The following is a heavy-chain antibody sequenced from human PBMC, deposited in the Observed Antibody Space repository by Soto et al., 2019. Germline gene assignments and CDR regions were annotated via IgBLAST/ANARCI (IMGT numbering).Heavy chain of an antibody. CDR3: AKAGYSGYDQPIDY. D-gene: IGHD5-12*01. CDR1: GFTFSNYA. Sequence: QPGGSLRLSCAASGFTFSNYAMSWVRQAPGKGLEWVSAISGSGGSTYYADSVKGRFALSRDNSKSTLYLQMNSLRAEDTAVYYCAKAGYSGYDQPIDYWGQGTLVTVSS. V-gene: IGHV3-23*01. CDR2: ISGSGGST. J-gene: IGHJ4*02.